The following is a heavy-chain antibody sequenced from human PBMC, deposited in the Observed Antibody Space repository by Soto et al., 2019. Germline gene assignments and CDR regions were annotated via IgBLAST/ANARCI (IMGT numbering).Heavy chain of an antibody. CDR1: GYTFTNYA. Sequence: QVHLVQSGAEVKKPGASVKVSCKASGYTFTNYALSWVRQAPGQGLEWMGWISVYNGDTNYAQNFQGRVTMTTDTSTSTAYMELRSLRSDDTAVYYCARDQSLPRQLAPDYWGQGTLVTVSS. CDR3: ARDQSLPRQLAPDY. CDR2: ISVYNGDT. J-gene: IGHJ4*02. V-gene: IGHV1-18*01. D-gene: IGHD6-6*01.